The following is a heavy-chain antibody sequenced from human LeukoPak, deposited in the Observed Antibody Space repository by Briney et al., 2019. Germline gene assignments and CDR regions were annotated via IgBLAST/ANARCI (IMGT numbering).Heavy chain of an antibody. CDR1: GFTFSSYA. CDR3: AKDSYGGIVGATTSWGY. D-gene: IGHD1-26*01. J-gene: IGHJ4*02. CDR2: IGGSGGST. V-gene: IGHV3-23*01. Sequence: GGSLRLSCAASGFTFSSYAMSWVRQAPGKGLEWVSSIGGSGGSTYYADSVKGRFTISRDNSKNTLYLQMNSLRAEDTAVYYCAKDSYGGIVGATTSWGYRGQGTLVTVSS.